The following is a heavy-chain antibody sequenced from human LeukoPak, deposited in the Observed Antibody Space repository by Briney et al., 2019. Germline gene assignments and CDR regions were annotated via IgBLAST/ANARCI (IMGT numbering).Heavy chain of an antibody. J-gene: IGHJ6*03. D-gene: IGHD1-14*01. CDR1: GGSISSYY. Sequence: SETLSLTCSVSGGSISSYYWTWIRQPPGKGLEWIGYVYYSGTMRYNPSLKSRITISVDTSQNQFSLSLRSVTAADTAVYYCARARYYYYYYMDVWGKGTTVTVSS. V-gene: IGHV4-59*01. CDR3: ARARYYYYYYMDV. CDR2: VYYSGTM.